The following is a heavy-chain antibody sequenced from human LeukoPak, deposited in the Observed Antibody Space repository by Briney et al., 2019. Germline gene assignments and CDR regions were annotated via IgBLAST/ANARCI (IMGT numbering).Heavy chain of an antibody. D-gene: IGHD2-2*01. Sequence: SETLSLTCAVSGYSISSGYYWGWIRQPPGKGLEWIGSIYHSGSTYYDPSLKSRVTISVDTSKNQFSLKPSSVTAADTAVYYCASPPQYCSSTSCYDNWFDPWGQGTLVTVSS. V-gene: IGHV4-38-2*01. J-gene: IGHJ5*02. CDR3: ASPPQYCSSTSCYDNWFDP. CDR2: IYHSGST. CDR1: GYSISSGYY.